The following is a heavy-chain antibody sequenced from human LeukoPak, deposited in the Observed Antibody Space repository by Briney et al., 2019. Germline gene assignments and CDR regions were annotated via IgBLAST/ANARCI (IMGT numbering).Heavy chain of an antibody. CDR3: ARQQTTVTRSNYYYHMDV. V-gene: IGHV3-21*01. CDR2: ISRSSSYM. J-gene: IGHJ6*03. D-gene: IGHD4-11*01. CDR1: GFTFGSYS. Sequence: GGSLRLSCAASGFTFGSYSMNWVRQAPGKGLEWASSISRSSSYMYYADSVKGRFTISRDNAKNSLYLQMNSLRAEDTAVYYCARQQTTVTRSNYYYHMDVWGKGTTVTVSS.